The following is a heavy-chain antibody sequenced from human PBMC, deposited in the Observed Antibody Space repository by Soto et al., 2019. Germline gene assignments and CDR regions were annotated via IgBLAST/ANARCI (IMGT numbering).Heavy chain of an antibody. Sequence: SETLSLTCTGSGGSISSYYWSWIRQPPGKGLEWIGYIYYSGSTNYNPSLKSRVTISVDTSKNQFSLKLSSVTAADTAVYYCARGFLGPFDISGPGTMVTVSS. D-gene: IGHD3-3*01. CDR2: IYYSGST. J-gene: IGHJ3*02. CDR1: GGSISSYY. V-gene: IGHV4-59*08. CDR3: ARGFLGPFDI.